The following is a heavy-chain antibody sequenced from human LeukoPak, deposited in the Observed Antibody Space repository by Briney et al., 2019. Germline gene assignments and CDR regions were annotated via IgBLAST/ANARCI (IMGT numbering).Heavy chain of an antibody. CDR1: GFSFSTYG. J-gene: IGHJ4*02. Sequence: ASVKVSCKASGFSFSTYGITWVRQAPGQGLEWVGWISLSSRATNYAPKVKDRVIMTADTSTSTAYMELRSLRPDDTALYYCARVECSGGGCPRYWGQGSLLTVSS. D-gene: IGHD2-15*01. V-gene: IGHV1-18*01. CDR3: ARVECSGGGCPRY. CDR2: ISLSSRAT.